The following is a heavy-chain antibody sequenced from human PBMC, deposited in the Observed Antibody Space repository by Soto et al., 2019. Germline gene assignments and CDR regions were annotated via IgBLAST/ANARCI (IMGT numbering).Heavy chain of an antibody. V-gene: IGHV5-10-1*01. J-gene: IGHJ4*02. CDR1: GYSFTSYW. CDR2: IDPSDSYT. D-gene: IGHD3-22*01. Sequence: LKISCKGSGYSFTSYWISWVRQMPGKGLEWMGRIDPSDSYTNYSPSFQGHVTISADKSISTAYLQWSSLKASDTAMYYCARPLNYYDSSGYQIEYWGQGTLVTVSS. CDR3: ARPLNYYDSSGYQIEY.